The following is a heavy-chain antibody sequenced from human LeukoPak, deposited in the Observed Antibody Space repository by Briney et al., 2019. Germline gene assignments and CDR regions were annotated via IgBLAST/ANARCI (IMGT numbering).Heavy chain of an antibody. CDR2: ISYDGSNK. CDR1: GFTFSSYA. J-gene: IGHJ4*02. Sequence: PGGSLRLSCAASGFTFSSYAMHWVRQAPGKGLEWVAVISYDGSNKYYADSVKGRFTISRDNSKNTLYLQMNSLRAEDTAVYYCATVGVPGKSGYLTGYFDYWGQGTLVTVSS. CDR3: ATVGVPGKSGYLTGYFDY. D-gene: IGHD6-25*01. V-gene: IGHV3-30-3*01.